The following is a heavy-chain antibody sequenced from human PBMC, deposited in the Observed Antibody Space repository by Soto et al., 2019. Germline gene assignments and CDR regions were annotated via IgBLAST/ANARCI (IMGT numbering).Heavy chain of an antibody. J-gene: IGHJ4*02. Sequence: SESLSLTCTVSVGSISSYYWSWIRPPPGKGLEWIGYIYYSGSTNYNPSLKSRVTISVDTSKNQFSLKLSSVTAADTAVYYCARVHYDFWSGYFDYRGQGTLVTVSS. CDR3: ARVHYDFWSGYFDY. CDR1: VGSISSYY. CDR2: IYYSGST. V-gene: IGHV4-59*01. D-gene: IGHD3-3*01.